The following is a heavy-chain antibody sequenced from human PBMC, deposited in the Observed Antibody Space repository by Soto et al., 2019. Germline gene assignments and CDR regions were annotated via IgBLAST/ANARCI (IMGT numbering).Heavy chain of an antibody. V-gene: IGHV4-59*08. J-gene: IGHJ4*02. Sequence: QVQLQESGPGLVKPSETLSLTCTVSGGSISSYYWTWIRQPPGKGLEWIGIMYNSGSTHYNPSLKRRVTLSLDTSKNQFSLNLRSVTAADTAVYYCASMGYHYGSGSYPLDYWGQGTLVTVSS. CDR3: ASMGYHYGSGSYPLDY. CDR1: GGSISSYY. D-gene: IGHD3-10*01. CDR2: MYNSGST.